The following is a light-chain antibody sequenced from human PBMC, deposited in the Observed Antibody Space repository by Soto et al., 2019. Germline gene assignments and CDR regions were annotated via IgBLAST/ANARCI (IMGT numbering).Light chain of an antibody. Sequence: EIVLTQSPGTLSLSPGERATLSCRASQSVSSSHLAWYQQKPGQAHRLLISGASSRATGIPDRFTGSGSGTDFTLTISRLEPDDFAVYYCQQYGSSPRTFGQGTKVEIK. CDR2: GAS. V-gene: IGKV3-20*01. J-gene: IGKJ1*01. CDR1: QSVSSSH. CDR3: QQYGSSPRT.